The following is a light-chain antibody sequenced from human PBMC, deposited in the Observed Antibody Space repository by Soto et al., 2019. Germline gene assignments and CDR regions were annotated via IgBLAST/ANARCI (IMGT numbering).Light chain of an antibody. CDR3: QQRSNWPQIT. Sequence: EIVLTQSPATLSLSPGEGATLSCRASQSMTNYLSLYQQKPGQAPRLLIYDVSNRATGIPARSSGSGSGTDFTLTIGSLEPEDFAVYYCQQRSNWPQITFGQGTRLEIK. J-gene: IGKJ5*01. CDR1: QSMTNY. CDR2: DVS. V-gene: IGKV3-11*01.